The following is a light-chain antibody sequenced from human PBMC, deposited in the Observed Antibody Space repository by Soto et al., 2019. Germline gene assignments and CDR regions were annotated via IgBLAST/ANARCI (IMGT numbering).Light chain of an antibody. CDR3: PQYNRSPLT. J-gene: IGKJ4*01. V-gene: IGKV1D-16*02. CDR1: QVISSW. CDR2: AAS. Sequence: DIQMTQSPSSLSASVGARVTIPCLARQVISSWLAWYQQKPEKAPKSLIYAASSLQSGVPSRFSGRGSGTDFPLTISSLQPEDFATYYCPQYNRSPLTFGGGTKVEIK.